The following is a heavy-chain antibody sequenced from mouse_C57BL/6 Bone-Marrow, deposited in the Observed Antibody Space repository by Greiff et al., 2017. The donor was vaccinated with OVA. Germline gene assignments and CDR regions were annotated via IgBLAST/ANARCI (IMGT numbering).Heavy chain of an antibody. V-gene: IGHV1-26*01. D-gene: IGHD1-1*01. J-gene: IGHJ2*01. CDR1: GYTFTDYY. CDR2: INPNNGGT. CDR3: ARPSYYYGSDY. Sequence: EVQLQQSGPELVKPGASVKISCKASGYTFTDYYMNWVKQSHGKSLEWIGDINPNNGGTSYNQKFKGKATLTVDKSSSTAYMELRSLTSEDSAVYYCARPSYYYGSDYWGQGTTLTVSS.